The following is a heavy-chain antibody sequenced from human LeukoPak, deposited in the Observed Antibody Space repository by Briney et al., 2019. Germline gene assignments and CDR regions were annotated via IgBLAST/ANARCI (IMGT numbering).Heavy chain of an antibody. V-gene: IGHV3-48*02. CDR3: ARERWNYFDY. J-gene: IGHJ4*02. CDR1: GFTFSSYS. CDR2: ISSSSSTI. D-gene: IGHD4-23*01. Sequence: GGSLRLSCAASGFTFSSYSMNWVRQAPGKGLEWVSYISSSSSTIYYADSVKGRFTISRDNAKNPLYLQMNSLRDEDTAVYYCARERWNYFDYWGQGTLVTVSS.